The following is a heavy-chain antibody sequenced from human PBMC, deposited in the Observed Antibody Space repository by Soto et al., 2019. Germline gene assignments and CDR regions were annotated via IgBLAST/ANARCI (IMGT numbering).Heavy chain of an antibody. D-gene: IGHD6-19*01. V-gene: IGHV3-74*01. J-gene: IGHJ4*02. CDR2: INSDGSST. CDR3: ARRGAVAGLHY. Sequence: EVQLVESGGGLVQPGGSLRVSCAASGFTFSSYWMHWVRQAPGKGLVWVSRINSDGSSTSYADSVKGRFTISRDNAKNTLYLPMNRLRAEDTAIYYCARRGAVAGLHYWGQGTLVTVSS. CDR1: GFTFSSYW.